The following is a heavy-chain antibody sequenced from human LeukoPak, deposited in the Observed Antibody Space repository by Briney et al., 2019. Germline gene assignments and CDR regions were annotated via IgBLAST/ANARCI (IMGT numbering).Heavy chain of an antibody. CDR1: GFTFSSYS. D-gene: IGHD6-19*01. CDR2: ISSSSSYI. J-gene: IGHJ4*02. V-gene: IGHV3-21*01. Sequence: GGSLRLSCAASGFTFSSYSMNWVRQAPWKGLEWVSSISSSSSYIYYADSVKGRFTISRDNAKNSLYLQMNSLRAEDTAVYYCARQAVAGTRYFDYWGQGTLVTVSS. CDR3: ARQAVAGTRYFDY.